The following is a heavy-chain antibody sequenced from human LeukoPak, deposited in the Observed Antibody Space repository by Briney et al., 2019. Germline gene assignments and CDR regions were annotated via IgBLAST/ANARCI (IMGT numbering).Heavy chain of an antibody. CDR2: MSFDGSHT. D-gene: IGHD3-9*01. V-gene: IGHV3-30*18. CDR1: GFTFSSYG. CDR3: AKARVDWRYFDY. Sequence: GGSLRLSCAASGFTFSSYGMHWVRQAPGKGLEWVAVMSFDGSHTYYADSVKGRFTISRDNSKNTLYLQMNSLRAEDTAVSYCAKARVDWRYFDYWGQGTLVTVSS. J-gene: IGHJ4*02.